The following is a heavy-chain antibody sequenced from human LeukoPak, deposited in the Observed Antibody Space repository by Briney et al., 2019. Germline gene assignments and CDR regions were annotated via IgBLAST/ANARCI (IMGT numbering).Heavy chain of an antibody. D-gene: IGHD2-21*02. CDR3: ARGYCSGDCFTLFDY. CDR2: INPNSGGT. Sequence: ASVKVSCKASGYMFTGYYMHWVRQAPGQGLGWMKWINPNSGGTNYAQKFQGRVTMTRDTSISTAYMELSSLRSDDTAVYYCARGYCSGDCFTLFDYWGQGTLVTVSS. J-gene: IGHJ4*02. CDR1: GYMFTGYY. V-gene: IGHV1-2*02.